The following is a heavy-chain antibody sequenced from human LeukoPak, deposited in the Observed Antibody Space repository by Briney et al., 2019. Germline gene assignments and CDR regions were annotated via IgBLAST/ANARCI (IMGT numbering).Heavy chain of an antibody. V-gene: IGHV3-23*01. CDR1: GFTFSSYA. D-gene: IGHD6-13*01. CDR2: ISGLGGST. Sequence: GGSLRLSCAASGFTFSSYAMSWVRQAPGKGLWWVSVISGLGGSTYYADSVKGRFAISRDNSKNTLWLQMNSLRADDTAIYYCARDVEARISAAGTFDYWGQGSLVTVSS. J-gene: IGHJ4*02. CDR3: ARDVEARISAAGTFDY.